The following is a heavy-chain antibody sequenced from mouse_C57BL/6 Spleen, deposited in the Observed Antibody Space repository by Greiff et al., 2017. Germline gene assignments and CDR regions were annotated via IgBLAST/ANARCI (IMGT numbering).Heavy chain of an antibody. CDR3: ARATSYYAMDY. J-gene: IGHJ4*01. V-gene: IGHV1-53*01. CDR2: INPSNGGT. Sequence: VQLQQPGTELVKPGASVKLSCKASGYTFTSYWMHWVKQRPGQGLEWIGNINPSNGGTNYNEKFKSKATLTVDKASSTAYMQLSSLTSEDSAVCYCARATSYYAMDYWGQGTSVTVSS. CDR1: GYTFTSYW. D-gene: IGHD1-1*01.